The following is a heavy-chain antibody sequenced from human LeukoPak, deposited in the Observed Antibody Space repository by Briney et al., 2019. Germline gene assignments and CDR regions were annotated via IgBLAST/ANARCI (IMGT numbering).Heavy chain of an antibody. D-gene: IGHD6-19*01. CDR3: ARHERSVAVAGSFDF. CDR1: GGSISSYY. CDR2: IFYSGST. J-gene: IGHJ4*02. Sequence: SETLSLTCTVSGGSISSYYWSWIRQPPGKGLEWIGYIFYSGSTNYNPSLKSRVTISVDTSKNQFSLKLSSVTVADTAVYYCARHERSVAVAGSFDFWGQGTPVTVSS. V-gene: IGHV4-59*08.